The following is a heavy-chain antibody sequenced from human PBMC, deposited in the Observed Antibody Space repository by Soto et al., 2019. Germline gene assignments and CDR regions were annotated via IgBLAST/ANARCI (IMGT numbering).Heavy chain of an antibody. J-gene: IGHJ5*02. V-gene: IGHV4-4*07. CDR1: GGAISTYY. CDR3: ARGQRFSDWFDP. Sequence: SETLSLTCTVSGGAISTYYWTWIRQPAGKGLEWIGRIYSSGSTKYNPSLQSRVTMSLDTSNNQFSLRLTSVTAADTAVYYCARGQRFSDWFDPWAREPWSPSPQ. CDR2: IYSSGST. D-gene: IGHD3-3*01.